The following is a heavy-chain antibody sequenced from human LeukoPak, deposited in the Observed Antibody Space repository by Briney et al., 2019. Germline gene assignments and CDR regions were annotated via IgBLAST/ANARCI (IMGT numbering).Heavy chain of an antibody. CDR3: ARGATRISGYYYYYMDV. V-gene: IGHV1-69*13. CDR1: GGAFSSYA. D-gene: IGHD2-15*01. J-gene: IGHJ6*03. Sequence: ASVKVSCKASGGAFSSYAISWVRQAPGQGLEWMVGIIPIFGTANYAQKFQGRVTITADESTSTGYMELSSLRSEDTAVYYCARGATRISGYYYYYMDVWGKGTTVTVSS. CDR2: IIPIFGTA.